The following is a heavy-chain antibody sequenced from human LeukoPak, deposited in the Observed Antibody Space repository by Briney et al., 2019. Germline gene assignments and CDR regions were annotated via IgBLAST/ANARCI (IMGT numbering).Heavy chain of an antibody. CDR2: IDWDDDK. Sequence: SGPTLVNPTQTLTLTCTFSGFSLSTSGVCVSWIRQPPGKALEWLARIDWDDDKYYSTSLKTRLTISKDTSKNQVVLTMTNMDPVDTATYYCARSVVGGYWLPFGYWGQGTLVTVSS. D-gene: IGHD2-21*01. V-gene: IGHV2-70*11. CDR3: ARSVVGGYWLPFGY. CDR1: GFSLSTSGVC. J-gene: IGHJ4*02.